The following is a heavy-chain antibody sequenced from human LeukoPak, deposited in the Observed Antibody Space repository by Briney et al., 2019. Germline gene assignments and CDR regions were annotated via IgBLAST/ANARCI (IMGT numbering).Heavy chain of an antibody. CDR2: IYSSGNT. CDR3: ASSRSGSNFDY. CDR1: GGSISSDTYF. J-gene: IGHJ4*02. D-gene: IGHD4-11*01. Sequence: SETLSLTCTVSGGSISSDTYFWSWIRQPAGKGLEWIGRIYSSGNTNYNPSLRSRITMSVDTSKDQFSLKLSSVTVADTAVYYCASSRSGSNFDYWGQGTLVTVSS. V-gene: IGHV4-61*02.